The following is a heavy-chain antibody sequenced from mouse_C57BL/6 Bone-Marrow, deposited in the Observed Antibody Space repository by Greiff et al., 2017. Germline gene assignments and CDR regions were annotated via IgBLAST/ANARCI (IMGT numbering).Heavy chain of an antibody. J-gene: IGHJ2*01. Sequence: QVQLQQSGAELVKPGASVKMSCKASGYSFTSYWITWVKQRPGQGLEWIGDIYPTSGRTNYNEKFKSKAILTVDTSSHTAYMQLSRLTSEDSAVFYCARSGPLGRSFDYWGQGTTLTVAS. D-gene: IGHD4-1*01. V-gene: IGHV1-55*01. CDR3: ARSGPLGRSFDY. CDR1: GYSFTSYW. CDR2: IYPTSGRT.